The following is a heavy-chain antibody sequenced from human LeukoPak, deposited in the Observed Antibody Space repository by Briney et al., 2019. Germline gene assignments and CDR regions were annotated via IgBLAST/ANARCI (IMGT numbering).Heavy chain of an antibody. Sequence: SETLSLTCAVSGGSISSSSGNCWTWVRQPPGKGLEWIGEIYHSGSTNYNPSLKSRVTISVDTSKNQFSLKLSSVTAADTAVYYCARSNTVVIENWFDPWGQGTLVTVSS. D-gene: IGHD2-21*01. CDR1: GGSISSSSGNC. J-gene: IGHJ5*02. V-gene: IGHV4-4*02. CDR3: ARSNTVVIENWFDP. CDR2: IYHSGST.